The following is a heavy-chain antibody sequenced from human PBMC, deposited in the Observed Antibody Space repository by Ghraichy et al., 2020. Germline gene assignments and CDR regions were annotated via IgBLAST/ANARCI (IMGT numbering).Heavy chain of an antibody. CDR2: INSDGSST. CDR3: ASLRYSSGWYKIDY. Sequence: GGSLRLSCAASGFTFSSYWMYWVRQAPGKGLVWVSRINSDGSSTNYADSVKGRFTTSRDNAKNTLYLQMNSLRAEDTAVYYCASLRYSSGWYKIDYWGQGTLVTVSS. CDR1: GFTFSSYW. J-gene: IGHJ4*02. D-gene: IGHD6-19*01. V-gene: IGHV3-74*01.